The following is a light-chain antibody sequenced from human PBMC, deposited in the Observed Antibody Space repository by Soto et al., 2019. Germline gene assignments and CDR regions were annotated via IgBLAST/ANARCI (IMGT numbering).Light chain of an antibody. J-gene: IGKJ1*01. Sequence: ELAFSQSLATTSLSPAERPTLACTASQSLSSNFLAWYQQKPGQPPRLLIYDSSTRATGFPDRFSGSGSGTDFTLTIIRLEPEEFAVYYCQQYDISPWTFGQGTKVDIK. CDR3: QQYDISPWT. CDR2: DSS. V-gene: IGKV3-20*01. CDR1: QSLSSNF.